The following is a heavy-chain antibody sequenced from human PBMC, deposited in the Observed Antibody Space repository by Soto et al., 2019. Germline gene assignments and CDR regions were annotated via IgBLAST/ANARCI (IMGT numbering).Heavy chain of an antibody. J-gene: IGHJ3*02. Sequence: SETLSLTCAVSGGSISSSNWWSWVRQPPGKGLEWMGEIYHSGSTNYNPSLKSRVTISVDKSKNQFSLKLSSVTAADTAVYYCARSMSSSSVESDDAFDIWGQGTMVTVSS. CDR1: GGSISSSNW. CDR2: IYHSGST. V-gene: IGHV4-4*02. CDR3: ARSMSSSSVESDDAFDI. D-gene: IGHD6-6*01.